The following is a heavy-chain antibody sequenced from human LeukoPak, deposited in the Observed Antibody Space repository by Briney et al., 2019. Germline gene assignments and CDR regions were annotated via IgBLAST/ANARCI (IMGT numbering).Heavy chain of an antibody. J-gene: IGHJ4*02. CDR1: GFTFSSYW. D-gene: IGHD3-10*01. V-gene: IGHV3-7*03. Sequence: GGSLRLSCEASGFTFSSYWLSWVRQAPGKGREWVANIKQEGSEKYYVDSVKGRFTISRDNAKNSLYLQMNSLRAEDTAVYYCVRYITMVRGVKYYFDYWGQGTLVTVSS. CDR3: VRYITMVRGVKYYFDY. CDR2: IKQEGSEK.